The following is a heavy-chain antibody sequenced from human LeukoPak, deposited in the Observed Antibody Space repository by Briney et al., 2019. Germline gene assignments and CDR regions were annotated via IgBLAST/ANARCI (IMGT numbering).Heavy chain of an antibody. D-gene: IGHD5-18*01. V-gene: IGHV5-51*01. Sequence: GESLQTSCKGAGYIFTSYWIGWVRQLRGKGLEWMGIIYPGDSDTRYSPSFQGQVTISADKSISTAYLQWSSLRASDTAMYYCARQDSCGYFDYWGQGTLVTVSS. CDR1: GYIFTSYW. CDR2: IYPGDSDT. J-gene: IGHJ4*02. CDR3: ARQDSCGYFDY.